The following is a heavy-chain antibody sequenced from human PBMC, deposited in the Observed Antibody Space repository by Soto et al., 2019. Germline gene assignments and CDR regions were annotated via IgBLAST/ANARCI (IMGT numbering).Heavy chain of an antibody. CDR3: ARIYCTTTTCDSWFDP. D-gene: IGHD2-2*01. CDR2: IDPGDTYA. Sequence: GESLKISCTGFGYTFTTFWISWVRQMPGKGLEWMGRIDPGDTYATYSPAFQGHVTISADKATSTAYLQWSSLKGSDTAMYFCARIYCTTTTCDSWFDPWGQGTLVTVSS. CDR1: GYTFTTFW. J-gene: IGHJ5*02. V-gene: IGHV5-10-1*01.